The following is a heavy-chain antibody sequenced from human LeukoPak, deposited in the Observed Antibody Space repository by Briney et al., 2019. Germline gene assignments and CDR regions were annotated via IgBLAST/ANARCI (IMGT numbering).Heavy chain of an antibody. CDR2: IYYSGST. CDR3: ARQGTTGTTGWRSSTSSDAFDI. V-gene: IGHV4-39*01. CDR1: GGSISSSSYY. Sequence: SETLSLTCTVSGGSISSSSYYWGWIRQPPGTGLEWIGSIYYSGSTYYNPSLKSRVTISVDTSKNQFSLKLSSVTAADTAVYYCARQGTTGTTGWRSSTSSDAFDIWGQGTMVTVSS. J-gene: IGHJ3*02. D-gene: IGHD1-1*01.